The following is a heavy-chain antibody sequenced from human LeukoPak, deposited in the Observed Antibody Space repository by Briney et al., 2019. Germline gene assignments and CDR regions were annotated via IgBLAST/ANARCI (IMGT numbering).Heavy chain of an antibody. Sequence: PSETLSLTCTVSGGSISSYYWSWIRQPPGKGLEWIGYIYYSGSTNYNPSLKSRVTISVDTSKNQFSLKLSSVTAADTAVYYCARHGTGSPEPDFDYWGQGTLVTVSS. J-gene: IGHJ4*02. D-gene: IGHD1-1*01. CDR3: ARHGTGSPEPDFDY. V-gene: IGHV4-59*08. CDR2: IYYSGST. CDR1: GGSISSYY.